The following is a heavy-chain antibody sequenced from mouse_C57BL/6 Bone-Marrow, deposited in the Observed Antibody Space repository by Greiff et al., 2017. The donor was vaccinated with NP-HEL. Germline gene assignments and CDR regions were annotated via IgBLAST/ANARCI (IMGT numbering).Heavy chain of an antibody. CDR3: ARSSYGNYGAWFAY. CDR1: GFTFSSYG. D-gene: IGHD2-10*01. CDR2: ISSGGSYT. J-gene: IGHJ3*01. V-gene: IGHV5-6*01. Sequence: EVMLVESGGDLVKPGGSLKLSCAASGFTFSSYGMSWVRQTPDKRLEWVATISSGGSYTYYPDSVKGRFTISRDNAKNTLYLQMSSLKSEDTAMYYCARSSYGNYGAWFAYWGQGTLVTVSA.